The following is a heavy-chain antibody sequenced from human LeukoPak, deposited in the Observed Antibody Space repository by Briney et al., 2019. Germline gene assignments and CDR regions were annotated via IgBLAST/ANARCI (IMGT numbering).Heavy chain of an antibody. V-gene: IGHV4-39*07. D-gene: IGHD2-21*01. Sequence: SETLSLTCTVSGGSISSYYWGWIRQPPGKGLEWIGSIYYSGSTYYNPSLKSRVTISVDTSKNQFSLKLSSVTAADTAVYYCARNWGGNLYYFDYWSQGTLVTVSS. CDR2: IYYSGST. CDR1: GGSISSYY. J-gene: IGHJ4*02. CDR3: ARNWGGNLYYFDY.